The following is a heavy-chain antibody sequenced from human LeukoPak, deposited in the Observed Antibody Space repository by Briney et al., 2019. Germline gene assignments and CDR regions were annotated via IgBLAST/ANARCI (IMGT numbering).Heavy chain of an antibody. CDR3: AKDRYGDYLPVY. CDR2: ISGSGDST. D-gene: IGHD4-17*01. J-gene: IGHJ4*02. Sequence: GGSLTLSCAASVYTFSSYAMIWVRRAPGRGLEWFSAISGSGDSTYYADSVKGRFTIPRDNSKNTLYLQMNSLRAEDTAVYYCAKDRYGDYLPVYWGQGTLVTVSS. CDR1: VYTFSSYA. V-gene: IGHV3-23*01.